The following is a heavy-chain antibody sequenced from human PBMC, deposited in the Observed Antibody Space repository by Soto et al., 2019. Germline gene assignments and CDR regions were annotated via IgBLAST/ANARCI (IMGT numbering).Heavy chain of an antibody. D-gene: IGHD6-6*01. J-gene: IGHJ5*02. V-gene: IGHV1-69*06. Sequence: GASVKVSCKASGGTFSSYAISWVRQAPGQGLEWMGGIIPIFGTANYAQKFQGRVTITADKSTSTAYMELSSLRSEDTAVYYCARDEYSSSWALRNWLDPCGQGTLVTVYS. CDR1: GGTFSSYA. CDR2: IIPIFGTA. CDR3: ARDEYSSSWALRNWLDP.